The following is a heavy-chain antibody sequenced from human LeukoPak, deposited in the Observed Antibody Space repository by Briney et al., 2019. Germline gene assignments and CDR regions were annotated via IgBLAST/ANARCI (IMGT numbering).Heavy chain of an antibody. CDR3: ASERTYCGGDCYSDFDY. J-gene: IGHJ4*02. CDR2: IYYSGST. Sequence: SETLSLTCTVSGGSISSSSYYWGWTRHPPGKGLEWIGSIYYSGSTYYNPSLKSRVTISVDTSKNQFSLKLSSVTAADTAVYYCASERTYCGGDCYSDFDYWGQGTLVTVSS. D-gene: IGHD2-21*02. V-gene: IGHV4-39*01. CDR1: GGSISSSSYY.